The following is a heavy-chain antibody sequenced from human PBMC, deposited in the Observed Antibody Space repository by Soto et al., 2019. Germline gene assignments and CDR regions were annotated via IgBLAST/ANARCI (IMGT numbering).Heavy chain of an antibody. D-gene: IGHD3-10*01. CDR1: GLSVRNNY. V-gene: IGHV3-53*01. J-gene: IGHJ6*02. CDR2: IYNDGTT. Sequence: EVQLVESGGGLIQPGGSLRRSCTASGLSVRNNYMSWVRQAPGMGLEWVSVIYNDGTTYYADSVKGRFTISRDTSKNTLSLQMDSLRAEDTAVYYCVRPLPSGRNYGMDVWGQGTTVTVSS. CDR3: VRPLPSGRNYGMDV.